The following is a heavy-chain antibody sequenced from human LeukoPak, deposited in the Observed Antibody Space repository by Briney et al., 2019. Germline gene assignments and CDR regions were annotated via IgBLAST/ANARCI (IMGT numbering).Heavy chain of an antibody. CDR1: GYTFTGYY. Sequence: ASVKVSCKASGYTFTGYYTHWVRQAPGQGLEWMGWINPNSGGTNYAQKFQGRVTMTRDTSISTAYMELSRLRSDDTAVYYCARDSDFWSGCYPNWFDPWGQGTLVTVSS. J-gene: IGHJ5*02. CDR3: ARDSDFWSGCYPNWFDP. CDR2: INPNSGGT. V-gene: IGHV1-2*02. D-gene: IGHD3-3*01.